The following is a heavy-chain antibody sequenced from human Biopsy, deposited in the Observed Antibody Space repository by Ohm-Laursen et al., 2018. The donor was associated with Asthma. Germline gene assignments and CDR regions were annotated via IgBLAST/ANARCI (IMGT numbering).Heavy chain of an antibody. CDR1: GYSLTDLS. CDR3: ASDFPKDYVRYNFQF. Sequence: GPSVTVSCKISGYSLTDLSMGWARQAPGRGLEWMGGHDHEEGGTVNARRFQGRVTTTEDTSTDRAYMELSSLSSDDTAVYYGASDFPKDYVRYNFQFWGQGTLVTVSS. D-gene: IGHD4-17*01. J-gene: IGHJ4*02. V-gene: IGHV1-24*01. CDR2: HDHEEGGT.